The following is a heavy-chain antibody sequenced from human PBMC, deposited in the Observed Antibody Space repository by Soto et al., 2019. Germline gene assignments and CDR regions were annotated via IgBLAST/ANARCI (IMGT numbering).Heavy chain of an antibody. V-gene: IGHV3-33*08. CDR3: ARDIGVVVVLNAFDI. D-gene: IGHD3-22*01. CDR2: IWYDGSNK. J-gene: IGHJ3*02. CDR1: GFTFSSYS. Sequence: GGSLRLSCAASGFTFSSYSIHWVRQAPGKGLEWMAVIWYDGSNKYYADSVKGRFTISRDNSKNTLYLQMNSLRAEDTAVYYCARDIGVVVVLNAFDIWGQGTMVTVSS.